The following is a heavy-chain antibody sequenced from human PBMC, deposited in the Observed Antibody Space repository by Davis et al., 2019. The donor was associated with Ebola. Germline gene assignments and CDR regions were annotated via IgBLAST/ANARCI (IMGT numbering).Heavy chain of an antibody. CDR1: GDSVSSGG. J-gene: IGHJ6*02. V-gene: IGHV6-1*01. CDR2: TYYSSKWYN. D-gene: IGHD6-19*01. Sequence: PSETLSLTCDISGDSVSSGGWNWIRQSPSRGLEWLGRTYYSSKWYNDYAVSVKSRITINPDTSKNQFSLQLNSVTPEDTAIYYCARGWYRTGLDVWGQGTTVTVSS. CDR3: ARGWYRTGLDV.